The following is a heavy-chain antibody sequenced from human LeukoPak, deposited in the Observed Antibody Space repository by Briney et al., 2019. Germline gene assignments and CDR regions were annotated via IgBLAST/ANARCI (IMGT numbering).Heavy chain of an antibody. CDR2: IKQDGTEK. CDR3: ARGSTTAQRKDAFDI. J-gene: IGHJ3*02. Sequence: PGGSLRLSCAASGYTFSIYWMNWVRQAPGKGLEWVANIKQDGTEKYYVDSVKGRFTISRDNTKGSLYLQMNSLGAEDMALYYCARGSTTAQRKDAFDIWGQGTMVTVSS. V-gene: IGHV3-7*01. CDR1: GYTFSIYW. D-gene: IGHD4-17*01.